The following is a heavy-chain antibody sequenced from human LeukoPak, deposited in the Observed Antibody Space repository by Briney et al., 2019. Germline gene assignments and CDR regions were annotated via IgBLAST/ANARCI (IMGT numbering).Heavy chain of an antibody. CDR1: GFTFSSYA. J-gene: IGHJ4*02. D-gene: IGHD3-3*01. V-gene: IGHV3-30-3*01. Sequence: PGGSLRLSCAASGFTFSSYAMHWVRQAPGKGLEWVAVISYDGSNKYYSDSVKGRFTISRDNSKNTLYLQMNSLRAEDTAVYYCARDPFDFWSGYYMTLGFHFDYWGQGTLVTVSS. CDR2: ISYDGSNK. CDR3: ARDPFDFWSGYYMTLGFHFDY.